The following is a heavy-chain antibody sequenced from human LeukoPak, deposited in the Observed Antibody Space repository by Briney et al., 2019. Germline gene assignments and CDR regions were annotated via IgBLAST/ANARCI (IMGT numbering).Heavy chain of an antibody. Sequence: ASVKVSCKASRSTFTGYYIHWVRQAPGQGLEWMGWINPNSGDTNYAQKFQGWVTMTKDTSINTAYMKLSRLRSDGTAVYYCARTVDTAMVHYFDYWGQGTLVTVSS. V-gene: IGHV1-2*04. CDR3: ARTVDTAMVHYFDY. D-gene: IGHD5-18*01. J-gene: IGHJ4*02. CDR1: RSTFTGYY. CDR2: INPNSGDT.